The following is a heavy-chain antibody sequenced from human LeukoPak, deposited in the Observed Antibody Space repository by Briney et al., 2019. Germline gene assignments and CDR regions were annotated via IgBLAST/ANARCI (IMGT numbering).Heavy chain of an antibody. J-gene: IGHJ2*01. V-gene: IGHV3-30*02. CDR3: ASSPPTGTTWYFDL. Sequence: GGSLRLSCAASGFTFSSYRMHWVRQAPGKGLEWVAFIRYDGSNKYYADSVKGRFTISRDNSKNTLYLQMGSLRIEDMAVYYCASSPPTGTTWYFDLWGRGTLVTVSS. D-gene: IGHD1-7*01. CDR1: GFTFSSYR. CDR2: IRYDGSNK.